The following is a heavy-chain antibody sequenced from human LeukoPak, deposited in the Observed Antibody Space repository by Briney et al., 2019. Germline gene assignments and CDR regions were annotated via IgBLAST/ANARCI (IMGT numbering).Heavy chain of an antibody. V-gene: IGHV3-21*01. CDR1: GLIFSSYS. Sequence: WRCLALSCAVSGLIFSSYSMNWVRQAPGKGLEWVSSIGSSGSDLSYDDPVKGRFTISRDNAKHSLYLQMNSLRAEDTAVYYCARAPGMATTGNFDYWGQETQVSVS. D-gene: IGHD5-24*01. CDR2: IGSSGSDL. J-gene: IGHJ4*02. CDR3: ARAPGMATTGNFDY.